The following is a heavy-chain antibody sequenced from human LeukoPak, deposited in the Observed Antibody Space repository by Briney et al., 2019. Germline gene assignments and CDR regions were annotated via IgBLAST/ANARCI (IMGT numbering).Heavy chain of an antibody. Sequence: SETLSLTCTVSGGSISSYYWSWIRQPPGKGLEWIGYIYYSGSTNYNPSLKSRVTISVDTSKNQFSLKLSSVTAADTALYYCARVSDISVAAYFDYWGQGTLVTVFS. CDR3: ARVSDISVAAYFDY. V-gene: IGHV4-59*01. D-gene: IGHD6-19*01. CDR2: IYYSGST. J-gene: IGHJ4*02. CDR1: GGSISSYY.